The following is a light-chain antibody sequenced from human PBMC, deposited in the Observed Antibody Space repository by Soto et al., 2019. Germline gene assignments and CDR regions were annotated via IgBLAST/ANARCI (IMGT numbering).Light chain of an antibody. CDR3: QQYGSSPHH. CDR1: QSVNSNY. J-gene: IGKJ5*01. Sequence: EIVLTQSPCTLSFSPGERATLSCRSSQSVNSNYLAWYQQKPGQAPRLLMYETSTRATGIPDRFSGSGSGTDFTLTISRLEPEDFAVYYCQQYGSSPHHFGQGTRLEIK. CDR2: ETS. V-gene: IGKV3-20*01.